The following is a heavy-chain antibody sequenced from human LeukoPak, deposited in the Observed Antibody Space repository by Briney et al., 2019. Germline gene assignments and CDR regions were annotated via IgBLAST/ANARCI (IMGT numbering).Heavy chain of an antibody. D-gene: IGHD3-22*01. Sequence: GGSLRLSCAASGFTFSSCWMSWVRQAPGKGLEWVSAISGSGGSTYYADSVKGRFTISRDNSKNTLYLQMNSLRAEDTAVYYCAKQGYYYDSSGYYVFFDYWGQGTLVTVSS. CDR3: AKQGYYYDSSGYYVFFDY. CDR1: GFTFSSCW. J-gene: IGHJ4*02. CDR2: ISGSGGST. V-gene: IGHV3-23*01.